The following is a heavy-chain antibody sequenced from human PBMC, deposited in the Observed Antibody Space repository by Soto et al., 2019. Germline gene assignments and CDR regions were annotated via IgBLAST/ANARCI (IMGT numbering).Heavy chain of an antibody. CDR1: GYTFTNSD. CDR2: MNPDSGHA. J-gene: IGHJ4*02. D-gene: IGHD2-15*01. V-gene: IGHV1-8*01. Sequence: ASVKVSCKASGYTFTNSDINWVRQAPGQGLEWMGWMNPDSGHAAYAQKFQGRVALTTSTSTSTVYMEMRSLGSEDTAVYYCARRPHCSGGICYYGLDNWGQGTLVTVSS. CDR3: ARRPHCSGGICYYGLDN.